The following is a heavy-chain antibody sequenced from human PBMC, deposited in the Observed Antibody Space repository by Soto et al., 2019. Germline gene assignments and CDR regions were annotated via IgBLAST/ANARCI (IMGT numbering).Heavy chain of an antibody. CDR3: TRPYYRFLADV. CDR2: ISPSSTYI. Sequence: EVQLVESGGGLVKPGGSLRLSCAASGFIFSSYSMNWVRQAPGKGLEWVSSISPSSTYIYYADSVKGRFTISRDTAENSLSLQMNGLRAEGTAVYSSTRPYYRFLADVWGKGTPVTVSS. D-gene: IGHD3-3*01. CDR1: GFIFSSYS. J-gene: IGHJ6*04. V-gene: IGHV3-21*01.